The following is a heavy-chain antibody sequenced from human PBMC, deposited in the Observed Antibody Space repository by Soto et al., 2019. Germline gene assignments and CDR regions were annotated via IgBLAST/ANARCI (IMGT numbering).Heavy chain of an antibody. CDR1: GYTFTAFA. V-gene: IGHV1-3*01. Sequence: QVQLVQSGTEVRKPGASVRVYCKASGYTFTAFAMHWVRQAPGQRPEWMGWINADNGNTRYSQKFQGRVTITRDTSANTAYLELSSLESDDTAVYYCARDGSGYYSSGSYPDWGQGTLVTVSS. J-gene: IGHJ4*02. CDR3: ARDGSGYYSSGSYPD. D-gene: IGHD3-10*01. CDR2: INADNGNT.